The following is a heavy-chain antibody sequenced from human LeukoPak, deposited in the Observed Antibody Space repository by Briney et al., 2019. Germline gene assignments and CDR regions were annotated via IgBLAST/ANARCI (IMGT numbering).Heavy chain of an antibody. D-gene: IGHD2-8*01. CDR3: ARRYCTNGVCFDAFDI. J-gene: IGHJ3*02. CDR1: GYSFTSYW. Sequence: KYGESLKISCKGSGYSFTSYWIGWVRQMPGKGLEWMGIIYTGDSDTRYSPSFQGQVTISADKSISTAYLQWSSLKASDTAMYYCARRYCTNGVCFDAFDIWGQGTMVTVSS. V-gene: IGHV5-51*01. CDR2: IYTGDSDT.